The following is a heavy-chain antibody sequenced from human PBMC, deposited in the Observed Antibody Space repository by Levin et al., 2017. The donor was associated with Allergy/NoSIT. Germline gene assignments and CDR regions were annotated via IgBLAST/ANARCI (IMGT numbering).Heavy chain of an antibody. Sequence: GESLKISCAASGFTFSSYEMNWVRQAPGKGLEWVSYISSSGSTIYYADSVKGRFTISRDNAKNSLYLQMNSLRAEDTAVYYCARQLGNFWSGYNYFAYWGQGTLVTVSS. CDR1: GFTFSSYE. CDR2: ISSSGSTI. CDR3: ARQLGNFWSGYNYFAY. V-gene: IGHV3-48*03. D-gene: IGHD3-3*01. J-gene: IGHJ4*02.